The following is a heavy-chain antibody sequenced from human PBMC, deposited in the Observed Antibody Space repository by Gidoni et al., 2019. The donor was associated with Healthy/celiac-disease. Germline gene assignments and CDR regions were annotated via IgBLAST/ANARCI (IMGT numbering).Heavy chain of an antibody. CDR3: AGGEYDYVWGSYRRLDY. Sequence: EVQLVESGGGLVKPGGSLRLSCAASGFTLSSYSMNWVRQAPGKGLEWVSSISSSSSYIYYADSVKGRFTISRDNAKNSLYLQMNSLRAEDTAVYYCAGGEYDYVWGSYRRLDYWGQGTLVTVSS. CDR1: GFTLSSYS. V-gene: IGHV3-21*01. D-gene: IGHD3-16*02. CDR2: ISSSSSYI. J-gene: IGHJ4*02.